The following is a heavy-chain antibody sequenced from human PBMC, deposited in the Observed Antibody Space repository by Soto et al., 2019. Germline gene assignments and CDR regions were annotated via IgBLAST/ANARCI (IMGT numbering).Heavy chain of an antibody. CDR2: IYYSGST. CDR1: GGSISSYY. V-gene: IGHV4-59*08. CDR3: ASLGTDYGDYNWYFDL. Sequence: SETLSLTCTVSGGSISSYYWSWIRQPPGKGLEWIGYIYYSGSTNYNPSLKSRVTISVDTSKNQFSLKLSSVTAADTAVYYCASLGTDYGDYNWYFDLWGRGTLVTVSS. D-gene: IGHD4-17*01. J-gene: IGHJ2*01.